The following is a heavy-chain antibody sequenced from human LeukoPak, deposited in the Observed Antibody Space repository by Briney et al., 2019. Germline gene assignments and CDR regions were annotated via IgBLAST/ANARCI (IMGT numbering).Heavy chain of an antibody. V-gene: IGHV1-69*04. D-gene: IGHD3-3*01. Sequence: SVKVSCKASGGTFSSYAISWVRQAPGQGLEWMGRIIPILGIANYAQKLQGRVTMTTDTSTSTAYMELRSLRSDDTAVYYCARIDLRNWFDPWGQGTLVTVSS. CDR1: GGTFSSYA. CDR3: ARIDLRNWFDP. J-gene: IGHJ5*02. CDR2: IIPILGIA.